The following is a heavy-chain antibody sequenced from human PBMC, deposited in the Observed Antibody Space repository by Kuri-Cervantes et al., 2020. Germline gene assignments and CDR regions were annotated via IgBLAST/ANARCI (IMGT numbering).Heavy chain of an antibody. D-gene: IGHD4-17*01. CDR1: GGSISSSSYY. CDR3: AGLDYGDYRRRTWYFDL. Sequence: GSLRLSCTVSGGSISSSSYYWGWIRQPPGKGLEWIGSIYYSGSTYYNPSLKSRVTISVDTSKNQFSLKLSSVTAADTAVYYCAGLDYGDYRRRTWYFDLWGRGTLVTVSS. V-gene: IGHV4-39*07. CDR2: IYYSGST. J-gene: IGHJ2*01.